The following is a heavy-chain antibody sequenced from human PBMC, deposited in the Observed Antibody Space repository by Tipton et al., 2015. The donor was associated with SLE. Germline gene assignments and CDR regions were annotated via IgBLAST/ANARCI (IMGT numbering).Heavy chain of an antibody. V-gene: IGHV4-4*02. CDR2: IHHSGST. CDR1: GGSIRSSNW. CDR3: ARHLGVIVAFEV. J-gene: IGHJ3*01. Sequence: TLSLTCAVSGGSIRSSNWWSWVRQPPGKGLEWIGEIHHSGSTNSNPSLKSRVTISVDKSKNQFSLKLSSVTVADTAVYHCARHLGVIVAFEVWGQGTVLTVSS. D-gene: IGHD3-10*01.